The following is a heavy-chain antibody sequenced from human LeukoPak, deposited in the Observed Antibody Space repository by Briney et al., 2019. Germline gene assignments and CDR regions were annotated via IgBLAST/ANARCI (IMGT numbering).Heavy chain of an antibody. D-gene: IGHD2/OR15-2a*01. Sequence: SETLSLTCTVSGVSITTDHWNWIRQPPGKGLEWIGCIYYSGRTYYNPSLESRVTISVDMSKSQFSLRLTSVTAADTALYYCARKNDFEIWGQGTLVTVSS. J-gene: IGHJ3*02. CDR1: GVSITTDH. V-gene: IGHV4-59*01. CDR2: IYYSGRT. CDR3: ARKNDFEI.